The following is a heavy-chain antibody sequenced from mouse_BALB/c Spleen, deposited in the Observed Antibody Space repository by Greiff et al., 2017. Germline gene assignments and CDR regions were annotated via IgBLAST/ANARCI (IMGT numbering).Heavy chain of an antibody. Sequence: VQLQQSGPGLVAPSQSLSITCTVSGFSLTSYDISWIRQPPGKGLEWLGVIWTGGGTNYNSAFMSRLSISKDNSKSQVFLKMNSLQTDDTAIYYCVRDAYRYDEEGYFDVWGAGTTVTVSS. D-gene: IGHD2-14*01. V-gene: IGHV2-9-2*01. CDR3: VRDAYRYDEEGYFDV. J-gene: IGHJ1*01. CDR2: IWTGGGT. CDR1: GFSLTSYD.